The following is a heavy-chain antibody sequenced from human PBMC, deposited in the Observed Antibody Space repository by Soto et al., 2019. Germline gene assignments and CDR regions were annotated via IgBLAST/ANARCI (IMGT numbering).Heavy chain of an antibody. Sequence: SVKVSCKASGGTIGSHGIAWVRQAPGQGLEWMGGLIAMLGTPTYARKVQGRATITADESLTSSYLELRSLRSEDTAVYFCARGAMANFDYWGQGTVVTVSS. CDR1: GGTIGSHG. D-gene: IGHD5-18*01. V-gene: IGHV1-69*13. CDR3: ARGAMANFDY. CDR2: LIAMLGTP. J-gene: IGHJ4*02.